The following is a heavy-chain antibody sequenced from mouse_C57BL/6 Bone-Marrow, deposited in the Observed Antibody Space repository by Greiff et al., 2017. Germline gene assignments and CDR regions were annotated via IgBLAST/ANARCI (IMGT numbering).Heavy chain of an antibody. CDR3: VRNYSNYFYAMDY. CDR2: IHPNSGST. V-gene: IGHV1-64*01. J-gene: IGHJ4*01. CDR1: GYTFTSYW. Sequence: QVQLQQSGAELVKPRASVKLSCKASGYTFTSYWMHWVKQRPGQGLEWIGMIHPNSGSTNYNEKFKSKATLTVDKSSSTAYMQLSSQTSEDSAVYCCVRNYSNYFYAMDYWGQGTSVTVSS. D-gene: IGHD2-5*01.